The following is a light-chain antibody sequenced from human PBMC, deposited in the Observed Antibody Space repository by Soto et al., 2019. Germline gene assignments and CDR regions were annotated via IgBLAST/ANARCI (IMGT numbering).Light chain of an antibody. J-gene: IGLJ2*01. CDR1: SSDVGGYDY. CDR3: SSYTRSSTLVV. Sequence: QSALTQPPSASGSPGQSVTISCTGTSSDVGGYDYVSWYQQHPGKAPKLIIFEVNKWPSGVPDRFSGSKSGNTASLTVSGLQAEDEADYYCSSYTRSSTLVVFGGGTKLTVL. CDR2: EVN. V-gene: IGLV2-8*01.